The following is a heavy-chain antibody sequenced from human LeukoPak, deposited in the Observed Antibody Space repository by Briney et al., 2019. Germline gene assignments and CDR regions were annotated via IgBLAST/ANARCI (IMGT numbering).Heavy chain of an antibody. CDR1: GGSFSGYY. CDR3: ASRPARRTYNWFDS. Sequence: SETLSLTCAVYGGSFSGYYWSWIRQPPGKGLEWIGEINQSGSTNYNPSLKSRVTISLDTSKNQFSLKLSSVTAADTAVYYCASRPARRTYNWFDSWGQGTLLTVPS. V-gene: IGHV4-34*01. D-gene: IGHD3-16*01. CDR2: INQSGST. J-gene: IGHJ5*01.